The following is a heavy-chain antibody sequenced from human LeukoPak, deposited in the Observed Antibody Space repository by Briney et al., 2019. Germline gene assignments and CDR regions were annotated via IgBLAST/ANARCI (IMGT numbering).Heavy chain of an antibody. Sequence: GGSLRLSCAASGFTFSTSAMSWARQAPGKGREGGSSIGTSGNTYDADSVKGRFTISRDNSKNTLYLQMNSLRAEDTAVYYCATRGSMRFFDSWGQGTLVTVSS. CDR2: IGTSGNT. J-gene: IGHJ4*02. CDR3: ATRGSMRFFDS. V-gene: IGHV3-23*01. D-gene: IGHD2/OR15-2a*01. CDR1: GFTFSTSA.